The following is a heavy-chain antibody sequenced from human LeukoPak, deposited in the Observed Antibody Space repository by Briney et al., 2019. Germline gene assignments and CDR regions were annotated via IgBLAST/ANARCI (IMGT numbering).Heavy chain of an antibody. D-gene: IGHD6-13*01. CDR1: GYTFTSYG. CDR3: ARDRRIAAAGTSPFY. J-gene: IGHJ4*02. CDR2: ISAYNGNT. Sequence: ASVKVSCTASGYTFTSYGISWVRQAPGQGLEWMGWISAYNGNTNYAQKLQGRVTMTTDTSTSTAYMELRSLRSEDTAVYYCARDRRIAAAGTSPFYWGQGTLVTVSS. V-gene: IGHV1-18*01.